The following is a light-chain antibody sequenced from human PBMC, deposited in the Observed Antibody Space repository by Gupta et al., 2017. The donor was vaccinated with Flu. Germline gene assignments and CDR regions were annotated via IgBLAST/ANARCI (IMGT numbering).Light chain of an antibody. J-gene: IGLJ2*01. Sequence: QSALTQPASGSGPPERSITISCTGTSSDVGGYNYVSWYQQHPGKAPKLMIYEVSNRPSGVSNRFSGSKSGNTASLTISGLQAEDEADYYCSSYTSSSTLKVFGGGTKLTVL. V-gene: IGLV2-14*01. CDR2: EVS. CDR1: SSDVGGYNY. CDR3: SSYTSSSTLKV.